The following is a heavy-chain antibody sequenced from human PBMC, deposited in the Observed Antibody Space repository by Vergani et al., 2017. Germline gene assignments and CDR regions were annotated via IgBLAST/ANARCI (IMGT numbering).Heavy chain of an antibody. CDR1: GFTSSYYG. J-gene: IGHJ1*01. CDR2: ISYDGTQK. CDR3: ATKSFGTPGCQIGYFRE. Sequence: QVHLVESGGGVVQPGRSLRLSCVVSGFTSSYYGMHWVRQAPGKGLEWLAVISYDGTQKYYADSVKGRFTISRDNSKSTLYLQMNSLRTEDTAVYYCATKSFGTPGCQIGYFREWGQGTLVTVSS. V-gene: IGHV3-30*03. D-gene: IGHD2-15*01.